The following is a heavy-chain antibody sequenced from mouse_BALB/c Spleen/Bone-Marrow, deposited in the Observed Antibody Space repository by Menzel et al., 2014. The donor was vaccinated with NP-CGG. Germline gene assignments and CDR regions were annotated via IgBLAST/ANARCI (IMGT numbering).Heavy chain of an antibody. CDR2: IDPANGNT. CDR3: ARLDLFAY. J-gene: IGHJ3*01. CDR1: GFNIKDTY. V-gene: IGHV14-3*02. Sequence: VHLQQSGAELVKPGASVKLSCTASGFNIKDTYMHWVKQRPEQGLEWIGRIDPANGNTKYDPKFQGKATITADTSSNTAYLQLSSLTSEDTAVYYCARLDLFAYWSQGTLVTVSA.